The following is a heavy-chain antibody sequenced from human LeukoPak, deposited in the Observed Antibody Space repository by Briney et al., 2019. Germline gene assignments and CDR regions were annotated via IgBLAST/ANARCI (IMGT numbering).Heavy chain of an antibody. CDR2: ISGSGGST. D-gene: IGHD3-3*01. J-gene: IGHJ4*02. Sequence: GGSLRLSCAASEFTFSSYAMSWVRQAPGKGLEWVSGISGSGGSTYYADSVKGRFTISRDNSKNTLYVQMNSLRAEDTAVYYCAKGPYYDFWSGPPDYWGQGTLVTVSS. CDR3: AKGPYYDFWSGPPDY. V-gene: IGHV3-23*01. CDR1: EFTFSSYA.